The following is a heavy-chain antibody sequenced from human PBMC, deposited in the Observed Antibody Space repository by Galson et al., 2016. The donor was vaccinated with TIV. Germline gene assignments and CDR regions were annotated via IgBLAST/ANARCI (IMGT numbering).Heavy chain of an antibody. CDR2: IHYTGTT. CDR3: ARRLYTNSPSDP. CDR1: GGSISSNSYY. D-gene: IGHD2-2*02. Sequence: SLTCTVSGGSISSNSYYWAWIRQPPGKGPEWIGSIHYTGTTYYSPSLESRVTISKDTSKNQFSLKVNSLTAADTAVYYCARRLYTNSPSDPWGQGTLVTVSS. J-gene: IGHJ5*02. V-gene: IGHV4-39*01.